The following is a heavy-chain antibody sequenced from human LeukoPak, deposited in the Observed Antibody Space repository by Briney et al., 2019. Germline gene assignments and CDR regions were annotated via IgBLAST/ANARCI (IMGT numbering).Heavy chain of an antibody. CDR2: ISDSGGRT. D-gene: IGHD3-10*01. V-gene: IGHV3-23*01. J-gene: IGHJ4*02. CDR1: GFTFRSSA. Sequence: GGSLRLSCAVSGFTFRSSAMSWVRQAPGKGLEWVSSISDSGGRTDYADSVKGRFTISRDYSKNTLYLQMNSLRAEDTAIYYCAKGEYASGISYFDYWGQGALVTVSS. CDR3: AKGEYASGISYFDY.